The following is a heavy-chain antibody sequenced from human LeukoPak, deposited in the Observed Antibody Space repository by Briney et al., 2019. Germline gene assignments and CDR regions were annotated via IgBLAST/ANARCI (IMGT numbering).Heavy chain of an antibody. V-gene: IGHV4-59*01. CDR3: ARVVGYYDSSGYLANFFDY. Sequence: PSETLSLTCTVSGGSISSYYWSWIRQPPGKGLEWIGYIYYSGSTNYNPSLKSRVTISVDTSKNQFSLKLSSVTAADTAVYYCARVVGYYDSSGYLANFFDYWRRGTLVTVSS. D-gene: IGHD3-22*01. CDR2: IYYSGST. CDR1: GGSISSYY. J-gene: IGHJ4*02.